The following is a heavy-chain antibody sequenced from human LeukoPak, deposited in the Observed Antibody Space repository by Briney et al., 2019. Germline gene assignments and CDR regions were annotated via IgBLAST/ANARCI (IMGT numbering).Heavy chain of an antibody. CDR3: TSGLYYDSWSDLFDY. Sequence: GGSLRLSCTASGFTFGDYAMSWVRQAPGKGPEWVGFIRRKANGGTTEYAASVKGRFTISRDDSKSIAYLQMNSLKTEDTDVYYCTSGLYYDSWSDLFDYWGQGTLVTVSS. D-gene: IGHD3-3*01. J-gene: IGHJ4*02. CDR2: IRRKANGGTT. CDR1: GFTFGDYA. V-gene: IGHV3-49*04.